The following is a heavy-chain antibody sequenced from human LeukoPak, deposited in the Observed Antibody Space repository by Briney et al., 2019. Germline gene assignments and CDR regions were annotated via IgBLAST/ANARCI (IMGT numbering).Heavy chain of an antibody. Sequence: GGSLRLSCAASGFTFSSSWMHWVRQAPEKGLVWVSRINSDGSSTSYADSVKGRFTVSRDNAKNSLYLQMNSLRDEDTAVYYCARAGYSSGWYYFDYWGQGTLVTVSS. J-gene: IGHJ4*02. CDR1: GFTFSSSW. V-gene: IGHV3-74*01. D-gene: IGHD6-19*01. CDR2: INSDGSST. CDR3: ARAGYSSGWYYFDY.